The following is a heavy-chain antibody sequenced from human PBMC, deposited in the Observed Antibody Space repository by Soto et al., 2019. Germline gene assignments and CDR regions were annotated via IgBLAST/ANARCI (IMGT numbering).Heavy chain of an antibody. V-gene: IGHV3-64*01. Sequence: EVQLVESGGGLVQPGGSLRLSCAASGFTFSSYAMHWVRQAPGKGLEYVSAINSNGGSTYYANSVKGRFTISRDNSKNTLYLQMGSLRAEDMAVYYCARRDGYNFDYWRQGTLVTVSS. D-gene: IGHD5-12*01. CDR1: GFTFSSYA. J-gene: IGHJ4*02. CDR3: ARRDGYNFDY. CDR2: INSNGGST.